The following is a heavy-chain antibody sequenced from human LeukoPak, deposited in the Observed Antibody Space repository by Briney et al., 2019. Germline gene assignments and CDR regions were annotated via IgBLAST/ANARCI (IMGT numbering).Heavy chain of an antibody. D-gene: IGHD5-12*01. CDR2: ISGSGGST. CDR1: GFTFSSYA. J-gene: IGHJ4*02. CDR3: ASLIVATVAPDY. Sequence: GGSLRLSCAASGFTFSSYAMSRVRQAPGKGLEWVSAISGSGGSTYYADSVKGRFTISRDNSKNTLYLQMNSLRAEDTAVYYCASLIVATVAPDYWGQGTLVTVSS. V-gene: IGHV3-23*01.